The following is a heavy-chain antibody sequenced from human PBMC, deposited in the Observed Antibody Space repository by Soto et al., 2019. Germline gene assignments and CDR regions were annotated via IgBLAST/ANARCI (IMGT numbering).Heavy chain of an antibody. D-gene: IGHD6-13*01. Sequence: PETLSLTCTVSGGAISSYYWSWIRQPPGKGLEWIGYIYYSGSTNYNPSLKSRVTISVDTSKNQFSLKLSSVTAADTAVYYCAGSGAQQLENDYWGQGTLVTVSS. V-gene: IGHV4-59*01. CDR2: IYYSGST. CDR1: GGAISSYY. CDR3: AGSGAQQLENDY. J-gene: IGHJ4*02.